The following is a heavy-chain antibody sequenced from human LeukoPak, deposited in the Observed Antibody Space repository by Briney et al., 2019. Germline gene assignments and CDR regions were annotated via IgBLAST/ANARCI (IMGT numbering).Heavy chain of an antibody. D-gene: IGHD2-2*01. CDR1: GGSISSGGYY. J-gene: IGHJ5*02. CDR3: ARVSVVVPAANWFDP. Sequence: PSQTLSLTCTVSGGSISSGGYYWSWIRQHPGKGLEWIVYIYYSGSTYYNPSRKSRVTISVKTSKNQCSRKLRAVAAADTALYYCARVSVVVPAANWFDPSGQGTLLTVSS. CDR2: IYYSGST. V-gene: IGHV4-31*03.